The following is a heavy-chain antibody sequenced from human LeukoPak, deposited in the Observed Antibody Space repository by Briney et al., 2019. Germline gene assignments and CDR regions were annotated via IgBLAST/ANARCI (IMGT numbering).Heavy chain of an antibody. CDR1: GYSISSGYY. D-gene: IGHD3-22*01. Sequence: PSETLSLTCAVSGYSISSGYYWGWIRQPPGKGLEWIGSIYHSGSTYYNPSLKSRVTISVDTSKNQFSLELSSVTAADTAVYYCARHGNYYDSSGYYYRSCYFDYWGQGTLVTVSS. CDR2: IYHSGST. CDR3: ARHGNYYDSSGYYYRSCYFDY. V-gene: IGHV4-38-2*01. J-gene: IGHJ4*02.